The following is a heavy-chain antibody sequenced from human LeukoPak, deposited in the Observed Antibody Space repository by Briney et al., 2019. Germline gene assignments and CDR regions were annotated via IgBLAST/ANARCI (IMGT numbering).Heavy chain of an antibody. Sequence: SETLSLTCTVSGDSIYTYYWSWIRQPPGKGLEYIGYIYHSGDTYYNPSLKSRVTMSVDTSNNQFSLRLSSVTAADTAVYYCARDQEGSSSWINWFDPWGQGTLVTVSS. V-gene: IGHV4-59*01. CDR3: ARDQEGSSSWINWFDP. CDR1: GDSIYTYY. J-gene: IGHJ5*02. CDR2: IYHSGDT. D-gene: IGHD6-13*01.